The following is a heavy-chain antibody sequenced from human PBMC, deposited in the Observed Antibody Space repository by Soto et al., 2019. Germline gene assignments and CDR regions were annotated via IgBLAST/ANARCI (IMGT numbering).Heavy chain of an antibody. CDR1: GFTFSSYV. D-gene: IGHD2-15*01. CDR3: AMDVRYCSCVKCYSSFAY. Sequence: QVQLVESGGGVVQPGRSLRLSCAASGFTFSSYVMHWVRQAPGKGPEWVAVIWYARSIEYYVDSVKGRFTISRNNSKNSVYQQMNNLRAEDTAVYYCAMDVRYCSCVKCYSSFAYWGQGTLVTVSS. CDR2: IWYARSIE. V-gene: IGHV3-33*01. J-gene: IGHJ4*02.